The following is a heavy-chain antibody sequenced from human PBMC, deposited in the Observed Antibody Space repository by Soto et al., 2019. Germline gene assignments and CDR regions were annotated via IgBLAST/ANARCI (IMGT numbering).Heavy chain of an antibody. CDR1: GYTFTGYY. CDR2: INPNSGGT. Sequence: ASVKVSCKASGYTFTGYYMHWVRQAPGQGLEWMGWINPNSGGTNYAQKFQGWVTMTRDTSISKAYMELSRLRSDDTAVYYCARDNEAWRYDFWSGYYVGSDAFDIWGQGTMVTVSS. D-gene: IGHD3-3*01. J-gene: IGHJ3*02. CDR3: ARDNEAWRYDFWSGYYVGSDAFDI. V-gene: IGHV1-2*04.